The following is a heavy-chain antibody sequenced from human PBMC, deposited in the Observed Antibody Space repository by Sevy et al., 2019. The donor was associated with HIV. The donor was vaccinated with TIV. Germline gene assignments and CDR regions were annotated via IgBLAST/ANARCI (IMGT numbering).Heavy chain of an antibody. J-gene: IGHJ4*02. CDR1: GFTFDDYT. CDR2: ISWDGGST. CDR3: AKDHSPPRQLVLGDYFDY. V-gene: IGHV3-43*01. Sequence: GGSLRLSCAASGFTFDDYTMHWVRQAPGKGLEWVSLISWDGGSTYYADSVKGRFTISRDNSKNSLYLQMNSLRTEDTALYYCAKDHSPPRQLVLGDYFDYWGQRTLVTVSS. D-gene: IGHD6-6*01.